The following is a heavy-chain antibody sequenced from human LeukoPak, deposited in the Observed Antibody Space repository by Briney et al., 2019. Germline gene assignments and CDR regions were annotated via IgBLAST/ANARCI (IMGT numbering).Heavy chain of an antibody. J-gene: IGHJ4*02. Sequence: SETLSLTCTVSGGSFSSGSYYWSWIRQPPGKGLEWIGYIYYSGSTNYNPSLKSRVTISVDTSKNQFSLKLSSVTAADTAVYYCARDLHDILTGFPSYYFDYWGQGTLVTVSS. CDR2: IYYSGST. CDR3: ARDLHDILTGFPSYYFDY. V-gene: IGHV4-61*01. D-gene: IGHD3-9*01. CDR1: GGSFSSGSYY.